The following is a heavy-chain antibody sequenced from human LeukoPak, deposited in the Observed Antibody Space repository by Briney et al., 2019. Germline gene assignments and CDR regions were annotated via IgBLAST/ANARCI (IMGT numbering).Heavy chain of an antibody. D-gene: IGHD2-15*01. Sequence: GGSLRLSCAASGFTFSIYGMHWVRQAPGKGLEWVAAISSDGNGIYYADSMRGRFTISRDNSRNTVSLQMNSLRSEDTAVYYCARDQIGDIVVVVASLNEWGQGTLVTVSS. CDR1: GFTFSIYG. J-gene: IGHJ4*02. V-gene: IGHV3-30*03. CDR2: ISSDGNGI. CDR3: ARDQIGDIVVVVASLNE.